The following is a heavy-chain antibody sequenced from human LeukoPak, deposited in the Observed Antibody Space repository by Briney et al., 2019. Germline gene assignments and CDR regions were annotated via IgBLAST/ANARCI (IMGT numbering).Heavy chain of an antibody. CDR1: GYTFTGYY. Sequence: ASVKVSCKASGYTFTGYYMHWVRQAPGQGLEWMGWINPNSGGTNYAQKFQGRVTMTRDTSISTAYMELSRLRSDDTAVYYCAHTYYYDSSGYQGFDPWGQGTLVTVSS. V-gene: IGHV1-2*02. CDR2: INPNSGGT. CDR3: AHTYYYDSSGYQGFDP. J-gene: IGHJ5*02. D-gene: IGHD3-22*01.